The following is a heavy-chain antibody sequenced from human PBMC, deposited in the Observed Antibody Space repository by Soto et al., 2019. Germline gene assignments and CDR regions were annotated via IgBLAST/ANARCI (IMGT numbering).Heavy chain of an antibody. V-gene: IGHV4-39*01. CDR2: IYYTGST. CDR3: ARRSSVNWFDP. Sequence: SETLSLTCTVSGDSISTDNYYWGWIRQPPGKGPEWIGSIYYTGSTYYNPSLKSRVTISVDTSKNQFSLKLSSVTAADTAVYYCARRSSVNWFDPWGQGTLVTVSS. CDR1: GDSISTDNYY. J-gene: IGHJ5*02.